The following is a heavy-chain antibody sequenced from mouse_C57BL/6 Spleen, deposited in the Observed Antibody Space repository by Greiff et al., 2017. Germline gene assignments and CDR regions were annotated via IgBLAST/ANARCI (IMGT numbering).Heavy chain of an antibody. CDR2: ISSGGDYI. CDR1: GFTFSSYA. J-gene: IGHJ2*01. V-gene: IGHV5-9-1*02. Sequence: VQLKESGEGLVKPGGSLKLSCAASGFTFSSYAMSWVRQTQEKRLEWVAYISSGGDYIYYADTVKGRFTIYRDNARNTLYLQMSSLKSEDTAMYYCTRDRYFDYWGQGTTLTVSS. CDR3: TRDRYFDY.